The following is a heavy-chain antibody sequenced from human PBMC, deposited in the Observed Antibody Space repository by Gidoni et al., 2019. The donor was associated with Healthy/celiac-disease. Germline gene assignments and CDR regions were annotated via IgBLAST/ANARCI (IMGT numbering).Heavy chain of an antibody. Sequence: EVQLLESGGGLVQPGGSLRLSCAASGFTFSSYAMSWVRQAPGKVLEWVSAISGSGGSTYYADSVKGRFTISRDNSKNTLYLQMNSLRAEDTAVYYCAKDWGIAVAGTGFGDYWGQGTLVTVSS. CDR3: AKDWGIAVAGTGFGDY. CDR2: ISGSGGST. D-gene: IGHD6-19*01. CDR1: GFTFSSYA. V-gene: IGHV3-23*01. J-gene: IGHJ4*02.